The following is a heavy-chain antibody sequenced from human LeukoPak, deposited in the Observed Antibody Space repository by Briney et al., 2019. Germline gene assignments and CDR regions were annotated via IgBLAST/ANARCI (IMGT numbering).Heavy chain of an antibody. CDR2: IGTTGDT. V-gene: IGHV3-13*01. D-gene: IGHD6-19*01. CDR3: ARESGSGWYVGDDGFDI. CDR1: GFTFNSYD. Sequence: GGSLRLSCAASGFTFNSYDIHWVRQSTRKGLEWVSSIGTTGDTHYVGSVKGRFTISRENARNSVYLQMNSLRVGDTAVYYCARESGSGWYVGDDGFDIWGKGTMVTVAS. J-gene: IGHJ3*02.